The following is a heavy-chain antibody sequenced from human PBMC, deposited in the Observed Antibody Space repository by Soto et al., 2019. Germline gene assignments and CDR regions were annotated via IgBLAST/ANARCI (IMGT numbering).Heavy chain of an antibody. V-gene: IGHV3-23*01. CDR2: ISGSGGST. CDR1: GFTFSSYA. D-gene: IGHD3-22*01. Sequence: PGGSLRLSCAASGFTFSSYAMSWVRQAPGKGLEWVSAISGSGGSTYYADSVKGRFTISRDNSKNTLYLQMNSLRAEDTAVYYCAKSPMIVGGRYYYDYWGQGTLVTVSS. CDR3: AKSPMIVGGRYYYDY. J-gene: IGHJ4*02.